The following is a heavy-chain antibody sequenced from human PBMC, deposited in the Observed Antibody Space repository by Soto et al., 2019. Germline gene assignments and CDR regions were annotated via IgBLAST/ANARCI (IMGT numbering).Heavy chain of an antibody. V-gene: IGHV5-51*01. CDR1: GYSFTSYW. CDR2: IYPGDSDT. CDR3: ARPARITMVRGLRLFDAFDI. Sequence: GESLKISCKGSGYSFTSYWIGWVRQMPGKGLEWMGIIYPGDSDTRYSPSFQGQVTISADKSISTAYLQWSSLKAPDTAMYYCARPARITMVRGLRLFDAFDIWGQGTMVTVSS. D-gene: IGHD3-10*01. J-gene: IGHJ3*02.